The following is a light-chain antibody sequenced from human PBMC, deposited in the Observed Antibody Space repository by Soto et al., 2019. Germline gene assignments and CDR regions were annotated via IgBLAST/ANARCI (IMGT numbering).Light chain of an antibody. Sequence: QSVLTQPPSVSAAPGQKVTISCSGSSSNIGNNYVSWYQQLPGTAPKLLIYRNTQRPSGVPDRFSGSKSGTSASLAISGLRSEDEADYYCAAWDDNLSGGVFGGGTQLTVL. CDR2: RNT. J-gene: IGLJ3*02. V-gene: IGLV1-47*01. CDR1: SSNIGNNY. CDR3: AAWDDNLSGGV.